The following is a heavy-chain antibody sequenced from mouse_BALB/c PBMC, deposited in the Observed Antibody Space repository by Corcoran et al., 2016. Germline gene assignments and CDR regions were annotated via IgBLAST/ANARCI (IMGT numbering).Heavy chain of an antibody. D-gene: IGHD1-1*01. Sequence: QIQLVQSGPELKKPGETVKISCKASGYTFTNYGMNWVKQAPGKGLKWMGWINTYTGEPTYADDFKGRFAFSLETSASTAYLQINNLKNEDMATYFCARPIYYYGSSFYWGQGTLVTVSA. J-gene: IGHJ3*01. V-gene: IGHV9-1*02. CDR3: ARPIYYYGSSFY. CDR2: INTYTGEP. CDR1: GYTFTNYG.